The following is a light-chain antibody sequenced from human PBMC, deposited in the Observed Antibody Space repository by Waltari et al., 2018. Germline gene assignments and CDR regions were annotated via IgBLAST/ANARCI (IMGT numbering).Light chain of an antibody. J-gene: IGKJ1*01. CDR3: QQYNNWPST. CDR2: GAS. V-gene: IGKV3-15*01. Sequence: EIVMTHSPATVSVSPGERATLTCRASESVISMLAWYQQKPGQAPRLLIYGASTRATGVPGRFSGSGSGTEFSLTISSLQSEDSTVYYCQQYNNWPSTFGQGTKVEIK. CDR1: ESVISM.